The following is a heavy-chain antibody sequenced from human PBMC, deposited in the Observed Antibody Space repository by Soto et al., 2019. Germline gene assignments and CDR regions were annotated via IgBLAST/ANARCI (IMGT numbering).Heavy chain of an antibody. CDR1: GYTFTSYA. V-gene: IGHV1-3*01. J-gene: IGHJ6*02. CDR2: INAGNGNT. D-gene: IGHD1-1*01. CDR3: ARVVTGTGYYYGMDV. Sequence: ASVKVSCKASGYTFTSYAMHWVRQAPGQRLEWMGWINAGNGNTKYSQKFQGRVTITRDTSASTAYMELSSLRSEDTAVYYCARVVTGTGYYYGMDVWGQGSTVTVSS.